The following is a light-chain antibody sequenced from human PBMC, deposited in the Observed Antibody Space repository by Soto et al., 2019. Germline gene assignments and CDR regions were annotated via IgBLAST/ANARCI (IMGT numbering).Light chain of an antibody. J-gene: IGKJ2*01. CDR1: QSVSSSY. V-gene: IGKV3D-20*01. Sequence: EIVLTQSPATLSLSPGERATLSCGASQSVSSSYLAWYQQKPGLAPRLLIYDASSRATGIPDRFSGSGYGTDFTLTISRLEPEDFAVNYCQQYGNSPYTFGQGTKLEIK. CDR2: DAS. CDR3: QQYGNSPYT.